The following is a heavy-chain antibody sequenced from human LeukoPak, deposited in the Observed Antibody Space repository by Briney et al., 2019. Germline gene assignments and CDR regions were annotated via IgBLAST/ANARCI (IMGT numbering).Heavy chain of an antibody. J-gene: IGHJ6*02. V-gene: IGHV7-4-1*02. CDR3: ARENTFTGSSWYNYYYGMDV. Sequence: ASVKVSCKASGYTFTSYAMNWVRQAPGQGLEWMGWINTNTGNPTYAQGFTGRFVFSLDTSVSTAYLQISSLKAEDTAVYYCARENTFTGSSWYNYYYGMDVWGQGTTVTVSS. D-gene: IGHD6-13*01. CDR1: GYTFTSYA. CDR2: INTNTGNP.